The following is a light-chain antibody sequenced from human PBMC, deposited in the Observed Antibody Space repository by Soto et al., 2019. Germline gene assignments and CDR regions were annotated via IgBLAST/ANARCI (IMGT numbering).Light chain of an antibody. V-gene: IGKV3-20*01. J-gene: IGKJ3*01. CDR1: QSVASSY. Sequence: EFVLTQSPGTLSLSPGERATLSCRASQSVASSYLGWYQQKLGQAPRLLIYGTSSRATGVPDRFSGSGSGTDFSLTISRLEPEDFAVYYCQQYGSSRFTFGPGTKVDIK. CDR3: QQYGSSRFT. CDR2: GTS.